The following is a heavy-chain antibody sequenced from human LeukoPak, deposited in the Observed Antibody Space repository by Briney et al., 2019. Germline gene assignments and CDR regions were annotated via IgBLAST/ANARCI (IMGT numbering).Heavy chain of an antibody. V-gene: IGHV1-69*13. Sequence: ASVKVSCKASGGTFSSYAISWVRQAPGQGLEWMGGIIPILGTANYAQKFQGRVTITADESTSTAYMELSSLRSEDTAVYYCAGLSTRNYFDYWGQGTLVTVSS. CDR2: IIPILGTA. J-gene: IGHJ4*02. D-gene: IGHD2/OR15-2a*01. CDR1: GGTFSSYA. CDR3: AGLSTRNYFDY.